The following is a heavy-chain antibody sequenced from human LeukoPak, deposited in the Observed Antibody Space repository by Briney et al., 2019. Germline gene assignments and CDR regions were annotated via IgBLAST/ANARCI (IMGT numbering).Heavy chain of an antibody. CDR1: GGSISSGDYY. J-gene: IGHJ3*02. D-gene: IGHD6-13*01. CDR2: IYYSGST. Sequence: SETLSLTCTVSGGSISSGDYYWSWIRQPPGKGLEWIGYIYYSGSTYYNPSLKSRVTISVDTSKNQFSLKLSSVTAADTAVYYCARGVEGVYAFDIWGQGTMVTVSS. CDR3: ARGVEGVYAFDI. V-gene: IGHV4-30-4*01.